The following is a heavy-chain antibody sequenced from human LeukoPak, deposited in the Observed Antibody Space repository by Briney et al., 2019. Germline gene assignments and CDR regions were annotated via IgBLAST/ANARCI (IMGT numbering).Heavy chain of an antibody. CDR2: INQDGSVK. J-gene: IGHJ5*02. CDR3: ARDASPHCSSTSCYSWFDP. Sequence: PGGSLRLSCAASGFTFSSYWMSWVRQAPGKGLEWVANINQDGSVKHYVDSVKGRFIISRDNANISLYLQMNSLRAEDTAGYYCARDASPHCSSTSCYSWFDPWGQGTLVTVSS. CDR1: GFTFSSYW. D-gene: IGHD2-2*01. V-gene: IGHV3-7*05.